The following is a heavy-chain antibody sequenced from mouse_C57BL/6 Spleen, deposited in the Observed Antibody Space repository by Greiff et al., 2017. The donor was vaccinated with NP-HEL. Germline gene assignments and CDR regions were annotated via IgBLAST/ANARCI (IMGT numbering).Heavy chain of an antibody. CDR2: INPGSGGT. D-gene: IGHD1-1*01. CDR1: GYAFTNYL. Sequence: QVQLQQSGAELVRPGTSVKVSCKASGYAFTNYLIEWVKQRPGQGLEWIGVINPGSGGTNYNEKFKGKETLTADKSSSTAYMQLSSLTSEDSAVYFCSRSLYYYGSSRGGAMDYWGQGTSVTVSS. J-gene: IGHJ4*01. CDR3: SRSLYYYGSSRGGAMDY. V-gene: IGHV1-54*01.